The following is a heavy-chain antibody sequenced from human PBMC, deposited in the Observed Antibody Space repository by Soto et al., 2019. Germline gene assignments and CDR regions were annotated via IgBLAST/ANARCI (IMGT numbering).Heavy chain of an antibody. CDR3: ARDYYDSSGYWREDFYYYGMDV. Sequence: VSLRLSCAASGFTFSQYSMKWVRQAPGKGLEWVSSISSSSSYKYYADSVKGRFAISRDNAKNSLYLQMNSLRAEDTAVYYCARDYYDSSGYWREDFYYYGMDVWGQGTTVTVSS. CDR1: GFTFSQYS. D-gene: IGHD3-22*01. CDR2: ISSSSSYK. V-gene: IGHV3-21*01. J-gene: IGHJ6*02.